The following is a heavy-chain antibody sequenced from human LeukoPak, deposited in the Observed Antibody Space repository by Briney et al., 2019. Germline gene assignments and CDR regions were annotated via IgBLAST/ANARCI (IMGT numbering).Heavy chain of an antibody. CDR1: GGSISSSSYY. D-gene: IGHD7-27*01. CDR3: ATVTTGDRTLDY. V-gene: IGHV4-39*01. CDR2: IYYSGST. Sequence: PSETLSLTCTVSGGSISSSSYYWGWIRQPPGKGLEWIGSIYYSGSTYCNPSLKSRVTISVDTSKNQFSLKLSSVTAADTAVYYCATVTTGDRTLDYWGQGTLVTVSS. J-gene: IGHJ4*02.